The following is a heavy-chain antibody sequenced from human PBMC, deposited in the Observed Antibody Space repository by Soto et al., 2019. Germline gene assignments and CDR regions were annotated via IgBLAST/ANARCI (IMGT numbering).Heavy chain of an antibody. V-gene: IGHV3-7*04. J-gene: IGHJ5*02. CDR3: ARDSLHIAAAVNNWFDP. CDR1: GFTFSSYW. CDR2: IKQDGSEK. D-gene: IGHD6-13*01. Sequence: PGGSLRLSCAASGFTFSSYWMSWVRQAPGKGLEWVANIKQDGSEKYYVDSVKGRFTISRDNAKNSLYLQMNSLRAEDTAVYYCARDSLHIAAAVNNWFDPWGQGTXVTVSS.